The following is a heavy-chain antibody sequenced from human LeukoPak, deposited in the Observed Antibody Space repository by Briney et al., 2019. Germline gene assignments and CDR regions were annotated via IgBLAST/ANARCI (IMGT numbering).Heavy chain of an antibody. V-gene: IGHV5-10-1*01. CDR2: IDPSDSYT. CDR1: GYSITSYW. CDR3: ARHPGSYYSPDY. Sequence: GESLKISCKGSGYSITSYWIAWVRQMPGKGLEWMGRIDPSDSYTNYSPSFQGHVTISADKSISTAYLQWSSLKASDTAMYYCARHPGSYYSPDYWGQGTLVTVSS. D-gene: IGHD1-26*01. J-gene: IGHJ4*02.